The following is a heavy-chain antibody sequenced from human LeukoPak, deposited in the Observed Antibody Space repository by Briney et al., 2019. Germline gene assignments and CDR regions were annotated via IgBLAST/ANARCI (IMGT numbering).Heavy chain of an antibody. D-gene: IGHD6-13*01. Sequence: GGSLRLSCAASGFTFDDYAIYWVRQGPGKGLEWVSLISGDGGSIYYADSVKGRFTISRDNSKNSLYLQMNSLRTEDTALYYCAREDYSSSWYALDYWGQGTLVTVSS. CDR3: AREDYSSSWYALDY. V-gene: IGHV3-43*02. J-gene: IGHJ4*02. CDR2: ISGDGGSI. CDR1: GFTFDDYA.